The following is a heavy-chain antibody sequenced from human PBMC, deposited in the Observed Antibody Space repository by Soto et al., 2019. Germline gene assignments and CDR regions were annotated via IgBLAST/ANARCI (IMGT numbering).Heavy chain of an antibody. Sequence: PSETLSLTCTVSGGSIISYYWSWIRQPPGKGLEWIGYIYYSGSINYNPSLKSRVTISVDTSKNQFSLKLSSVTAADTAVYYCARLGESFDNWGQGTLVTVSS. CDR1: GGSIISYY. CDR3: ARLGESFDN. CDR2: IYYSGSI. J-gene: IGHJ4*02. V-gene: IGHV4-59*01. D-gene: IGHD3-16*01.